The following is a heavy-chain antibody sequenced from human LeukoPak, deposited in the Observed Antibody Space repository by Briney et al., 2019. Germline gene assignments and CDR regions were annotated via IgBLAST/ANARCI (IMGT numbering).Heavy chain of an antibody. CDR3: ARHNNWAFDY. V-gene: IGHV5-51*01. Sequence: GESLKISCKASGYSFASYWIGWVRQMSGKGLEWMAIIHPNDGSSIYSPSFEGQVTISADKSINTAYLEWNTLKASDTAIYYCARHNNWAFDYWDRGTLLTVSS. CDR1: GYSFASYW. CDR2: IHPNDGSS. J-gene: IGHJ4*02. D-gene: IGHD2/OR15-2a*01.